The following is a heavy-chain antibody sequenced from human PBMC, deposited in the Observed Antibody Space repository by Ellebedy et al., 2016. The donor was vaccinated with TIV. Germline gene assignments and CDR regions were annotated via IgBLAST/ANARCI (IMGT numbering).Heavy chain of an antibody. CDR2: INPNGGST. CDR1: GYTFTDLY. D-gene: IGHD2/OR15-2a*01. CDR3: AKRTNRFYDY. Sequence: ASVKVSCKASGYTFTDLYIHWVRQAPGQGLEWMGLINPNGGSTNYPQKFQGRVTITRDTSASTAYMGLGSLTSEDTAVYYCAKRTNRFYDYWGQGTLVTVSS. V-gene: IGHV1-46*01. J-gene: IGHJ4*02.